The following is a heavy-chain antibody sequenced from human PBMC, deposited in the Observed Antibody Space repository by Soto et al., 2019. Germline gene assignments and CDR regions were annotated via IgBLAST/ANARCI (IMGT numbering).Heavy chain of an antibody. CDR1: GFTFSSYA. Sequence: GGSLRLSCAASGFTFSSYAMHWVRQAPGKGLEWVAVISYDGSNKYYADSVKGRFTISRDNSKNTLYLQMNSLRAEDTAVYYCARDIDYGDYAGYVWSQGTTVTVSS. CDR3: ARDIDYGDYAGYV. CDR2: ISYDGSNK. V-gene: IGHV3-30-3*01. D-gene: IGHD4-17*01. J-gene: IGHJ6*02.